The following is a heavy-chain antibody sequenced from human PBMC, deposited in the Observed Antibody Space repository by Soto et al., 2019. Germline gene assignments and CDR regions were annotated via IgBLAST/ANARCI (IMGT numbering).Heavy chain of an antibody. J-gene: IGHJ6*02. CDR2: IHHSGST. D-gene: IGHD3-10*01. Sequence: QVQLQESGPGLVKPSETLSLTCSVSGGSITSHYRSWFRQPPGKGLEWIGYIHHSGSTSYNPSLKSRVTMSVDTSKNHFSLKVNSVTAADTALYYCARQGFGQLHGLVDVWGPGTTVTVSS. CDR1: GGSITSHY. CDR3: ARQGFGQLHGLVDV. V-gene: IGHV4-59*08.